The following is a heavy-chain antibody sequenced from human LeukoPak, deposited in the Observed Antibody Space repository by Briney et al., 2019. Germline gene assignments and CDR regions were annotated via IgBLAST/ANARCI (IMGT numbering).Heavy chain of an antibody. CDR3: ARAGQNNWFDP. J-gene: IGHJ5*02. V-gene: IGHV3-11*01. Sequence: GSLRLSCAASGFTFSDYYMSWVCQAPGKGLEWVSFLSGSGEIIYYADSVKGRFTISRDNAKNSLYLQMNSLRAEDTAVYHCARAGQNNWFDPWGQGTLVTVSS. CDR2: LSGSGEII. CDR1: GFTFSDYY.